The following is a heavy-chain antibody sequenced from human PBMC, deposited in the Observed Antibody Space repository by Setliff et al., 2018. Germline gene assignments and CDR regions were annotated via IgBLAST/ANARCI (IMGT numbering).Heavy chain of an antibody. V-gene: IGHV4-4*08. J-gene: IGHJ4*02. D-gene: IGHD5-12*01. CDR2: IYTSGNT. CDR3: ARESRFGYSGYDCAFDY. CDR1: GGSINRDY. Sequence: PSETLSLTCSVSGGSINRDYWSWIRQPPGKGLEWIGYIYTSGNTNYNPSLKSRVTISIDTSKNQFFLNLDSVTAADTALYYCARESRFGYSGYDCAFDYWGQGMLVTVSS.